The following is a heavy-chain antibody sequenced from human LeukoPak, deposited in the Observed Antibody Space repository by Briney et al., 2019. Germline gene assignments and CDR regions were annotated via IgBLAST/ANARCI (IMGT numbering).Heavy chain of an antibody. CDR3: ARVSPDYYDSSGYPIFGY. CDR1: GGSISSGGYY. Sequence: SETLSLTCTVSGGSISSGGYYWSWIRQHPGKGLEWIGYIYYSGSTYYNPSLKSRVTISVDTSKNQFSLKLSSVTAADTAVYYCARVSPDYYDSSGYPIFGYWGQGTLVTVSS. J-gene: IGHJ4*02. CDR2: IYYSGST. V-gene: IGHV4-31*03. D-gene: IGHD3-22*01.